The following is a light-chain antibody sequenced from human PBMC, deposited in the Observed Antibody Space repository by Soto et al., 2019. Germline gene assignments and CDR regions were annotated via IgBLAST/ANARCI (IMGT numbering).Light chain of an antibody. Sequence: EIVLTQSPGTLSLSPGERATLSCRARQSVSSSYLAWYQQKPGQAPRLLIYGASSRATGIPDRFSGSRYGTDFTLTISRLEPEDFAVYYCQQYDSSPKTFGPGTKVEIK. V-gene: IGKV3-20*01. J-gene: IGKJ1*01. CDR1: QSVSSSY. CDR3: QQYDSSPKT. CDR2: GAS.